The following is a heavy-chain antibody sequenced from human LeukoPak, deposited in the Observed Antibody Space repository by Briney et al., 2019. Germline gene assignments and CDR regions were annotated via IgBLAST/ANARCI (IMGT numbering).Heavy chain of an antibody. CDR2: INPNSGGT. CDR3: ARGRSGLLRPSTTYAT. D-gene: IGHD2/OR15-2a*01. V-gene: IGHV1-2*02. CDR1: GYTFTGYY. J-gene: IGHJ5*02. Sequence: GASVKVSCKASGYTFTGYYMHWVRQAPGQGLEWMGWINPNSGGTNYAQKFQGRVTMTRDTSISTAYMELSRLRSDDTAVYYCARGRSGLLRPSTTYATWGQGTLVTVSS.